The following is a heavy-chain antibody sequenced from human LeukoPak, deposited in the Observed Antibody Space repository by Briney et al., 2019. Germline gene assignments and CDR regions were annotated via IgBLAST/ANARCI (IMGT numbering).Heavy chain of an antibody. CDR1: GYTFTSYG. Sequence: ASVKVSCKASGYTFTSYGISWVRQAPGQGLEWMGWISAYNGNTNYAQKLQGRVTMTTDTSTSTAYMELRSLRSDDTAVYYCARVWPYYDSSGYFDYWGQGTLVTVSS. D-gene: IGHD3-22*01. CDR2: ISAYNGNT. J-gene: IGHJ4*02. V-gene: IGHV1-18*01. CDR3: ARVWPYYDSSGYFDY.